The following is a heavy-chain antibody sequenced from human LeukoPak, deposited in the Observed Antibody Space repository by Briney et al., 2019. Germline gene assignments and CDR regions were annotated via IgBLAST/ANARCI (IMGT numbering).Heavy chain of an antibody. Sequence: GGSLRLSCAASGFTFSSHAMSWVRQAPGKGLEWVSTIRGSGDFTYYADSVKGRFTISRDNSNNTMFLQMNSLRAEDTAVYYCASATTQLLRFGELLSFDAFNIWGQGTMVTVSS. J-gene: IGHJ3*02. CDR3: ASATTQLLRFGELLSFDAFNI. CDR1: GFTFSSHA. CDR2: IRGSGDFT. D-gene: IGHD3-10*01. V-gene: IGHV3-23*01.